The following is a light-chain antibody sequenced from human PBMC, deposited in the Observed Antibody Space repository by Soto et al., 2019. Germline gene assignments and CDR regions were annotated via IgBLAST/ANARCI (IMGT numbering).Light chain of an antibody. V-gene: IGLV9-49*01. CDR1: SGYSNYK. J-gene: IGLJ2*01. CDR2: VGTGGIVG. Sequence: QPVLTQPPSASASLGASVTLTCTLSSGYSNYKVDWYQQRPGKGPRFVMRVGTGGIVGSKGDGIPDRFSVLGSGLNRYLTIKNIQEEDESAYHCGADHGSGSNLVLFGGGTKLTVL. CDR3: GADHGSGSNLVL.